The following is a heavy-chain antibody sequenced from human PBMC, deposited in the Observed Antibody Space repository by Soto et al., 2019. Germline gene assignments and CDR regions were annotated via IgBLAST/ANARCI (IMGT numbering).Heavy chain of an antibody. CDR3: TRDHGYGYGMDV. CDR2: ITKSSRTI. D-gene: IGHD5-12*01. V-gene: IGHV3-48*01. J-gene: IGHJ6*02. Sequence: PGGSLRLSSAASGFTFSTYSMNWVRQAPGKGLEWISYITKSSRTIYYADSVKGRFTISRDNAKNSLYLQMNSLRAEDTAVYYCTRDHGYGYGMDVWGQGTTVTVSS. CDR1: GFTFSTYS.